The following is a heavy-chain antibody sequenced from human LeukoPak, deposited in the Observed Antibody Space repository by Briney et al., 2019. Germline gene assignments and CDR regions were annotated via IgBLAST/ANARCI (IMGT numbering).Heavy chain of an antibody. Sequence: PSETLSLTCTVSGGSISSSSYYWGWIRQPPGKGLEWTGCIYYSGSTYYNPSLKSRVTISVDTSKNQFSLKLSSVTAADTAVYYCASCSGWYGNYFDYWGQGTLVTVSS. D-gene: IGHD6-19*01. V-gene: IGHV4-39*01. J-gene: IGHJ4*02. CDR1: GGSISSSSYY. CDR2: IYYSGST. CDR3: ASCSGWYGNYFDY.